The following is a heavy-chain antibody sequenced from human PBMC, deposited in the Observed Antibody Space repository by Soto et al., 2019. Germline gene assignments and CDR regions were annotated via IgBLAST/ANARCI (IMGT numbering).Heavy chain of an antibody. J-gene: IGHJ4*02. Sequence: GVSLRLSCAASGFTFSSYEMNWVRQAPGKGLEWVSYISSSGSTIYYADSVKGRFTISRDNAKNSLYLQMNSLRAEDTAVYYCAGGKPRWLQLRLLDYWGQGIPVTVSS. D-gene: IGHD5-12*01. V-gene: IGHV3-48*03. CDR2: ISSSGSTI. CDR1: GFTFSSYE. CDR3: AGGKPRWLQLRLLDY.